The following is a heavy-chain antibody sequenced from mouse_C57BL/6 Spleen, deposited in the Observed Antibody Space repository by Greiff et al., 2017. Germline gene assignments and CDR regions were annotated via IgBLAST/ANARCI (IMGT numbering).Heavy chain of an antibody. CDR1: GYAFSSSW. Sequence: VQLQQSGPELVKPGASVKISCKASGYAFSSSWMNWVKQRPGKGLEWIGRIYPGDGDTNYNGKFKGKATLTADKSSSPAYMQLSSLTSEDSAVYFCAREGSYYGYDGYFDVWGTGTTVTVSS. V-gene: IGHV1-82*01. D-gene: IGHD2-2*01. CDR3: AREGSYYGYDGYFDV. J-gene: IGHJ1*03. CDR2: IYPGDGDT.